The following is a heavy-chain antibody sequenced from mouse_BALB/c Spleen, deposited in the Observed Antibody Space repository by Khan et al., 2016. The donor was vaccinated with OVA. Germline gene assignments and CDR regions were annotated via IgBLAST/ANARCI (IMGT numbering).Heavy chain of an antibody. CDR1: GYTFNSHT. Sequence: VQLQESGAELARPGASVKMSCKASGYTFNSHTMHWIKQRPGQGLEWIGYINPRSGYNQKLNDKATLTADISSSTAYMQLSSLTSEDSAVYYCARRTTEYAFDYWGQGTSVTVSS. CDR2: INPRSG. J-gene: IGHJ4*01. D-gene: IGHD2-14*01. V-gene: IGHV1-4*01. CDR3: ARRTTEYAFDY.